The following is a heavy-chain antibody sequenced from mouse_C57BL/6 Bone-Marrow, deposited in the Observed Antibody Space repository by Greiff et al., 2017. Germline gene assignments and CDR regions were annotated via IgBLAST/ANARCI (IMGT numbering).Heavy chain of an antibody. CDR1: GYTFTSYG. V-gene: IGHV1-81*01. Sequence: VQLQQSGAELARPGASVKLSCKASGYTFTSYGISWVKQRTGQGLEWIGEIYPRSGNTYYNEKLKGKATLTSDKSSSTAYMELRSLTSEASSVYFCARSAYWYFDVWGTGTTVTVSS. CDR3: ARSAYWYFDV. CDR2: IYPRSGNT. J-gene: IGHJ1*03. D-gene: IGHD6-1*01.